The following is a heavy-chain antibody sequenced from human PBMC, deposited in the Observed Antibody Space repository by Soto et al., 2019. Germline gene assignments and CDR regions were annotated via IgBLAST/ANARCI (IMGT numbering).Heavy chain of an antibody. V-gene: IGHV1-2*04. CDR3: ARRAPDDLFDP. Sequence: GASVKVSCKASGYTFTSYAMHWVRQAPGQRLEWMGWINPNSGGTNYAQKFQGWVTMTRDTSISTAYMELSRLRSDDTAVYYCARRAPDDLFDPWGQGTLVTVSS. J-gene: IGHJ5*02. CDR2: INPNSGGT. CDR1: GYTFTSYA.